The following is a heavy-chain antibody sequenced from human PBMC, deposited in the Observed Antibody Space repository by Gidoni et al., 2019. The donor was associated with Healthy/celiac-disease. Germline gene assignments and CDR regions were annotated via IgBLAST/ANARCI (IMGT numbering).Heavy chain of an antibody. J-gene: IGHJ6*02. V-gene: IGHV1-46*01. CDR2: INPSGGST. Sequence: QVQLVPSVAEVKQPGASVKVSCKASGYTFTSYFIPCVRQAPGQGLEWMGIINPSGGSTSYAQKFQDRVTMTRDTSTSTVYMELSSLRSEDTAVYYCARVPAVADTAKLYYYYYGMDVWGQGTTVTVSS. CDR3: ARVPAVADTAKLYYYYYGMDV. D-gene: IGHD6-19*01. CDR1: GYTFTSYF.